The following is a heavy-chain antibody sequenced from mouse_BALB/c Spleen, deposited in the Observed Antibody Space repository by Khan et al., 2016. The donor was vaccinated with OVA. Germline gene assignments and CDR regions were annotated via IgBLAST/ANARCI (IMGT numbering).Heavy chain of an antibody. V-gene: IGHV2-2*02. CDR1: GFSLNTYS. Sequence: QVQLKQSGPGLLQPSQSLSITCTVSGFSLNTYSIHWVRQSPGKGLEWLGVIWSAGSTDYNAAFMSRLSINKDNSKSQVFFKMNSLQSNDTAIYYWARRGDDYGRGAWFVYWGQWTLVTVSA. J-gene: IGHJ3*01. D-gene: IGHD2-4*01. CDR3: ARRGDDYGRGAWFVY. CDR2: IWSAGST.